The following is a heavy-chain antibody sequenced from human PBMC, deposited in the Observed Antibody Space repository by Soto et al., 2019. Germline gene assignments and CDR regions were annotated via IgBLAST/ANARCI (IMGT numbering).Heavy chain of an antibody. CDR3: ALTVVAGTPDY. Sequence: VQLVESGGGEVQPGTSLRLSCAASGFTFSRSPMHWVRQAPGKGLDWVGLISADGSSQHYADSVRGRFIISRDNFRNTMSLQMDRLKPEDTAVYYCALTVVAGTPDYWGQGALVSVSS. CDR2: ISADGSSQ. V-gene: IGHV3-30-3*01. J-gene: IGHJ4*02. CDR1: GFTFSRSP. D-gene: IGHD2-15*01.